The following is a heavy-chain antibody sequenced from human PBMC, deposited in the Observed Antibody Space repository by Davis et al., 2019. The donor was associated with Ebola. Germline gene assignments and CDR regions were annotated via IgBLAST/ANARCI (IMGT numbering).Heavy chain of an antibody. CDR3: ARSVTMVQGSGWFDP. J-gene: IGHJ5*02. CDR1: GYTFTSYA. Sequence: AASVKVSCKASGYTFTSYAMHWVRQAPGQRLEWMGWISAYNGNTNYAQKLQGRVTMTTDTSTSTAYMELRSLRSDDTAVYYCARSVTMVQGSGWFDPWGQGTLVTVSS. V-gene: IGHV1-18*01. CDR2: ISAYNGNT. D-gene: IGHD3-10*01.